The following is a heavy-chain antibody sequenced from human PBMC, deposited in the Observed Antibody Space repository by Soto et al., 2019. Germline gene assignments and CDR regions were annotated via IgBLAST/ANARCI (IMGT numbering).Heavy chain of an antibody. CDR3: ARDKESNRYND. CDR1: GYTFRTSG. Sequence: QVQVLQSGHEVKRPGASVTFSCKTSGYTFRTSGISWVRQAPGQGLEWVGWIRPGNGNRKSAQRLQGRVTLTTDTSASTAYMELRSLTSYDTAMYYGARDKESNRYNDWGQGTLVTVCS. V-gene: IGHV1-18*01. D-gene: IGHD1-20*01. CDR2: IRPGNGNR. J-gene: IGHJ1*01.